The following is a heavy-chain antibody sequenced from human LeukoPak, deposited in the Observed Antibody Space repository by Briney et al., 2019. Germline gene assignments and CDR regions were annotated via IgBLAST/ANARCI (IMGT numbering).Heavy chain of an antibody. CDR1: GFTFSSYA. CDR2: ISYDGSNK. V-gene: IGHV3-30-3*01. CDR3: ASPLIVGATTGYLDY. D-gene: IGHD1-26*01. Sequence: GGSLRLSCAASGFTFSSYAMHWVRQAPGKGLEWVAVISYDGSNKYYADSVKGRFTISRDNSKDTLYLQMNSLRAEDTAVYYCASPLIVGATTGYLDYWGQGTLVTVSS. J-gene: IGHJ4*02.